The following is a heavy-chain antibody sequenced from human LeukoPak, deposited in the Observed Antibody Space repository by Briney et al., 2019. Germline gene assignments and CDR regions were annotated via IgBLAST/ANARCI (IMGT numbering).Heavy chain of an antibody. CDR2: ISSSGSTI. V-gene: IGHV3-11*04. CDR3: AKDVYDSSGYLDY. Sequence: GGSLRLSCAASGFTFSDYYMSWIRQAPGKGLEWVSYISSSGSTIYYADSVKGRFTISRDNSKNTLYLQMNSLRAEDTAVYYCAKDVYDSSGYLDYWGQGTLVTVSS. J-gene: IGHJ4*02. CDR1: GFTFSDYY. D-gene: IGHD3-22*01.